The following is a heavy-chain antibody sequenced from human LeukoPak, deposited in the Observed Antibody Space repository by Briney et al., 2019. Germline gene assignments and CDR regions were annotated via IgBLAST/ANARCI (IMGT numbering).Heavy chain of an antibody. CDR1: GGSISSGGYY. J-gene: IGHJ4*02. CDR3: ARFLGVGYYADY. V-gene: IGHV4-31*03. Sequence: SETLSLTCTVSGGSISSGGYYWSWIRQHPGKGLEWIGYIYYSGSTYYNPSLKSRVTISVDTSKNQFSLKLSSVTAADTAVYYCARFLGVGYYADYWGQGTLVTVSS. CDR2: IYYSGST. D-gene: IGHD3-3*01.